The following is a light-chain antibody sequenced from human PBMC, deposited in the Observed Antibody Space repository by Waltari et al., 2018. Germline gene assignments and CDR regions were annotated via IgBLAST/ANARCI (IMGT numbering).Light chain of an antibody. CDR2: DAS. J-gene: IGKJ1*01. V-gene: IGKV3-15*01. CDR3: QQYNNWPAWT. Sequence: EIVMTQSPATLSVSPGERATLSCRASQTVSSNLAWYQQKPGQAPRLLIYDASTRATDIPARFSGSVSGTEFTLTISSLQSEDFAVYYCQQYNNWPAWTFGQGTKVEIK. CDR1: QTVSSN.